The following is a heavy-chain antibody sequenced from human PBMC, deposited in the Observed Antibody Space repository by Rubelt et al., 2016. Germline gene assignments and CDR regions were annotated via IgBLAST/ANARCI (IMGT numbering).Heavy chain of an antibody. CDR3: ARDGEELRWTDYYYYYMDV. D-gene: IGHD4-23*01. J-gene: IGHJ6*03. CDR2: ISGSGGST. Sequence: AASGFTFSSYAMSWVRQAPGKGLEWVSAISGSGGSTYYADSVKGRFTISRDNAKNSLYLQMNSLRAEDTAVYYCARDGEELRWTDYYYYYMDVWGKGTTVTVSS. V-gene: IGHV3-23*01. CDR1: GFTFSSYA.